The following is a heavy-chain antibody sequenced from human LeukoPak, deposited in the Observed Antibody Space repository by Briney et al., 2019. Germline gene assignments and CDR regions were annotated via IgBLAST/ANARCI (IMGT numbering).Heavy chain of an antibody. CDR2: ISYDGSNK. CDR3: ARTAVAITLYYFDY. Sequence: PGGSLRLSCAASGFTFSSYAMHWVRQAPGKGLGWVAVISYDGSNKYYADSVKGRFTISRDNSKNTLYLQMNSLRAEDTAVYYCARTAVAITLYYFDYWGQGTLVTVSS. CDR1: GFTFSSYA. V-gene: IGHV3-30-3*01. J-gene: IGHJ4*02. D-gene: IGHD6-19*01.